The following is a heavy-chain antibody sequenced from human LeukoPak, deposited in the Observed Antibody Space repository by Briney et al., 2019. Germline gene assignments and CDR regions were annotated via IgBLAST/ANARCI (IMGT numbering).Heavy chain of an antibody. CDR1: GYTFTSYY. J-gene: IGHJ4*02. CDR3: ARGLIAARPLYYFDY. CDR2: INPSGGGR. V-gene: IGHV1-46*01. Sequence: GASVKVSCKASGYTFTSYYMHWVRQAPGQGLEWMGIINPSGGGRNYAQKFQGRVTITADESTSTAYMELSSLRSEDTAVYYCARGLIAARPLYYFDYWGQGTLVTVSS. D-gene: IGHD6-6*01.